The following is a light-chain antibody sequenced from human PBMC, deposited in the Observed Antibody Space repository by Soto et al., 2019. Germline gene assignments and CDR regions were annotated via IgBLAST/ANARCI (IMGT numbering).Light chain of an antibody. Sequence: EFVLTQSPATLSLSPGERATLSCRASQSVSNSLNWYQQKSGQAPRLLIYDTSNRATGIPARFSGSGSGTDFSLTISSLEPEDSAVYYCQQRSDRPTFGQGTKVEIK. CDR3: QQRSDRPT. V-gene: IGKV3-11*01. CDR1: QSVSNS. J-gene: IGKJ1*01. CDR2: DTS.